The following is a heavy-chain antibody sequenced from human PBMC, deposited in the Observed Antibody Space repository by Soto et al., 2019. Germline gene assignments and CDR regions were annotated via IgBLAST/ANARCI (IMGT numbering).Heavy chain of an antibody. CDR1: GYSFTSYW. D-gene: IGHD5-18*01. Sequence: PGESLKISCKGSGYSFTSYWIGWVRQMPGKGLEWMGIIYPGDSDTRYSPSFQGQVTISADKSISTAYLQWSSLKASDTAMYYCARMRPKTAMVTYYYYYGMDVWGQGTTVTVSS. J-gene: IGHJ6*02. V-gene: IGHV5-51*01. CDR2: IYPGDSDT. CDR3: ARMRPKTAMVTYYYYYGMDV.